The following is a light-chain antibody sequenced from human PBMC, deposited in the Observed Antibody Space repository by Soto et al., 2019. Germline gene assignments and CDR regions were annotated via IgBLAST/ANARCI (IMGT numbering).Light chain of an antibody. CDR1: SSNIGTNT. Sequence: QSVLTQPPSASGTPGQRVTIFCSGSSSNIGTNTVIWYQQLPGAAPKLLIYSDNQRPSGVPDRFFGSKSGTSASLAISGLQSEDEADYYCAAWDVSLVVFGGGTKVTVL. J-gene: IGLJ2*01. CDR2: SDN. V-gene: IGLV1-44*01. CDR3: AAWDVSLVV.